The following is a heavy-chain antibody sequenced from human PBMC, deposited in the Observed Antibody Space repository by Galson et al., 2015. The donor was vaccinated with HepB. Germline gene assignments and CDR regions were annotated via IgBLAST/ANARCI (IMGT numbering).Heavy chain of an antibody. J-gene: IGHJ4*02. CDR1: GFTFSDYY. CDR3: ARSLGYCSSTSCYDVGYFDY. Sequence: SLRLSCAASGFTFSDYYMSRIRQAPGKGLEWVSYISSSGSTIYYADSVKGRFTISRDNAKNSLYLQMNSLRAEDTAVYYCARSLGYCSSTSCYDVGYFDYWGQGTLVTVSS. D-gene: IGHD2-2*01. V-gene: IGHV3-11*01. CDR2: ISSSGSTI.